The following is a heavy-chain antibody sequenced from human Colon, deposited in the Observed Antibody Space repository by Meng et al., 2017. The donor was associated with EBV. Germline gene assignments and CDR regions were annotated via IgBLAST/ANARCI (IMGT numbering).Heavy chain of an antibody. CDR2: INPSGST. CDR1: GGSFRDHY. CDR3: ARLYPPDQWLLTSDTSEY. V-gene: IGHV4-34*01. J-gene: IGHJ4*02. Sequence: CGACLVNPLWTLVTSCPGDGGSFRDHYWNWISQPPGKGLEWIGDINPSGSTNYNPSLKSRVTISPDTSQNQFSLKVKSVTAADTAVYFCARLYPPDQWLLTSDTSEYWGQGTLVTVSS. D-gene: IGHD6-19*01.